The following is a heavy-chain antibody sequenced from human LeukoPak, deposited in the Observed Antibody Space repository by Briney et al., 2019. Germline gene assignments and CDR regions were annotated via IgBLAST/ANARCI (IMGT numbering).Heavy chain of an antibody. CDR1: GFTFSNYA. D-gene: IGHD2-2*02. CDR2: ISGSGGST. V-gene: IGHV3-23*01. J-gene: IGHJ4*02. Sequence: GGSLRLSCAASGFTFSNYAMRWVRQAPGKGLEWVSAISGSGGSTYYADSVKGRFTISRDNCKNTLYLKMNSLRAEDTAVYYCARFCSSTSCNNDYWGQGTLVTVSS. CDR3: ARFCSSTSCNNDY.